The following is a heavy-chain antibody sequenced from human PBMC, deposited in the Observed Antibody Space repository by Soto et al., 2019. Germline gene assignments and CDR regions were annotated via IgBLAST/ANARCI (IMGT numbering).Heavy chain of an antibody. CDR2: INIYGGGT. V-gene: IGHV1-18*01. CDR1: GYTFTSYG. Sequence: QIHLEQSEPEVKKPGASVKVSCKASGYTFTSYGISWVRLAPGQGLEWMGWINIYGGGTNYAQKYQDRVTMTRDTSTNTVYLEMSSLTSDDTALYYCARALYYYDNSGLDFWGQGTLVTVSS. CDR3: ARALYYYDNSGLDF. J-gene: IGHJ4*02. D-gene: IGHD3-22*01.